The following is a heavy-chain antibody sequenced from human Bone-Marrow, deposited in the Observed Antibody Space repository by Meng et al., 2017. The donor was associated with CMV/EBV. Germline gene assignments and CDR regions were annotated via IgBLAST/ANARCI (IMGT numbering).Heavy chain of an antibody. Sequence: SGFTFEDYEMSWVRKGRGKGVEWGSGINRNGGSTGYADSVKGRLAISRDNAKNSLYLQMNSLRAEDTALYYCARDLPGIVVVPAAIDWGQGTLVTVSS. CDR1: GFTFEDYE. J-gene: IGHJ4*02. CDR2: INRNGGST. V-gene: IGHV3-20*03. CDR3: ARDLPGIVVVPAAID. D-gene: IGHD2-2*01.